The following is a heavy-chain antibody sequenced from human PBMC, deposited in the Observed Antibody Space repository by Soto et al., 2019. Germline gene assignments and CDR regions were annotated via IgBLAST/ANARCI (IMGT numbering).Heavy chain of an antibody. CDR2: ISYDGSNK. CDR3: ARWPISNSSGWSLWFDY. CDR1: GFTFSSYA. J-gene: IGHJ4*02. D-gene: IGHD6-19*01. Sequence: PGGSLRLSCAASGFTFSSYAMHWVRQAPGKGLEWVAVISYDGSNKYYADSVKGRFTISRDNSKNTLYLQMNSLRAEDTSVYYCARWPISNSSGWSLWFDYWGQGTLVTVSS. V-gene: IGHV3-30-3*01.